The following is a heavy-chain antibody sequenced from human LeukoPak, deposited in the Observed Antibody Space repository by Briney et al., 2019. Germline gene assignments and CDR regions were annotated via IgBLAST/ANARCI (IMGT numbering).Heavy chain of an antibody. CDR1: GYTLTELS. V-gene: IGHV1-24*01. CDR3: ATRPLHYYDSSGYYSHYYFDY. CDR2: FDPEDGET. D-gene: IGHD3-22*01. Sequence: GASVKVSCKVSGYTLTELSMHWVRQAPGKGLEWMGGFDPEDGETIYAQKFQGRVTMTEDTSTDTAYMELSSLRSEDTAVYYCATRPLHYYDSSGYYSHYYFDYWGQGTLVTVSS. J-gene: IGHJ4*02.